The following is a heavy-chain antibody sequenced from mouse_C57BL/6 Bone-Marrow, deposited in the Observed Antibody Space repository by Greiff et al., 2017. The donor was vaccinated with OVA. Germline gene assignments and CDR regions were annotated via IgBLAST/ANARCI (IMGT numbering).Heavy chain of an antibody. CDR1: GFNIKDDY. V-gene: IGHV14-4*01. Sequence: VQLKESGAELVRPGASVKLSCTASGFNIKDDYMHWVKQRPEQGLEWIGWIDPENGDTEYASKFQGKATITADTSSNTAYLQLSSLTSEDTAVYYCTTRGIYYDFDYWGQGTTLTVSS. D-gene: IGHD1-1*01. CDR2: IDPENGDT. CDR3: TTRGIYYDFDY. J-gene: IGHJ2*01.